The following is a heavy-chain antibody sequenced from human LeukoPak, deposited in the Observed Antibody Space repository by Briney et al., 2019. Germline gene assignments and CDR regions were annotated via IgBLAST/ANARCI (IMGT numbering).Heavy chain of an antibody. CDR2: VDNAATGT. D-gene: IGHD3-9*01. V-gene: IGHV3-23*05. J-gene: IGHJ3*02. CDR3: AILTGPDAFDI. CDR1: GFTFTNYL. Sequence: PGGSLRLSCAASGFTFTNYLMRWVRQAPGKGLEWVSSVDNAATGTYYADSVRGRFTISRDNSKNTVYLQMNTLRAEDTAVYYCAILTGPDAFDIWGQGTMVTVSS.